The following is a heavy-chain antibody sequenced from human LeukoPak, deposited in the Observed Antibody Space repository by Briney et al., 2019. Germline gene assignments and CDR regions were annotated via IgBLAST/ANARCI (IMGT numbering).Heavy chain of an antibody. CDR3: AKDLSDATMVCSNYYFDY. CDR1: GFIFSTYA. CDR2: ISSDGSNK. D-gene: IGHD5-18*01. Sequence: GGSLRLSCAASGFIFSTYAMHWVRQAPGKGLEWVAVISSDGSNKYYADSVKGRFTLSRDNSKNTLYLQMNSLRAEDTAEYYCAKDLSDATMVCSNYYFDYWGLGTLVTVSS. V-gene: IGHV3-30*04. J-gene: IGHJ4*02.